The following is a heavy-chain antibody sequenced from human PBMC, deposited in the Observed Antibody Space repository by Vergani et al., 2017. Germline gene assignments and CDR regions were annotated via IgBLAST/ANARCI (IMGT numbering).Heavy chain of an antibody. J-gene: IGHJ5*02. CDR3: ARAPGSIFGVVIIHYWFDP. D-gene: IGHD3-3*01. V-gene: IGHV1-46*01. CDR1: GYTFTSYY. CDR2: INPSGGST. Sequence: QVQLVQSGAEVKKPGASVTVSCKASGYTFTSYYMHWVRPAPGQGLEWMGIINPSGGSTSYAKKVQGRVTMTRDTSTRTVYMELSSLRSEDTAVYYWARAPGSIFGVVIIHYWFDPWGQGTLVTVSS.